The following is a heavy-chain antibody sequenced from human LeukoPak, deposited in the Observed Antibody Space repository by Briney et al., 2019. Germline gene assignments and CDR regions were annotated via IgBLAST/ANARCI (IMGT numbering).Heavy chain of an antibody. V-gene: IGHV1-69*13. CDR3: ARDLGVGCSSTSCYAYYYYGMDV. J-gene: IGHJ6*02. D-gene: IGHD2-2*01. Sequence: ASVKVSCKASGGTFSSYAISWVRQPPGQGLEWMGGIIPIFGTANYAQKFQGRVTITADESTSTAYMELSSLRSEDTAVYYCARDLGVGCSSTSCYAYYYYGMDVWGQGTTVTVSS. CDR2: IIPIFGTA. CDR1: GGTFSSYA.